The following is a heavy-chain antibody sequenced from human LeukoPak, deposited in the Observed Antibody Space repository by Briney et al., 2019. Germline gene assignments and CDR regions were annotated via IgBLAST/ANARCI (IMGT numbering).Heavy chain of an antibody. CDR2: INPSGCST. D-gene: IGHD2-2*01. J-gene: IGHJ4*02. CDR1: GYTFTSYY. Sequence: ASVKVSCKASGYTFTSYYMHWVRQAPGQGFEWMGLINPSGCSTSYAQKFQGRVTMTRDTSTSTVYMELSSLASEDTAVYYCARKRTSSPFDFWGQGTLNTVSS. CDR3: ARKRTSSPFDF. V-gene: IGHV1-46*01.